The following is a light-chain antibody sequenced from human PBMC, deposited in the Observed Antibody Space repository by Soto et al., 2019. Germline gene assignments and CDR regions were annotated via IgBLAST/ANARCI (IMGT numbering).Light chain of an antibody. CDR3: QTWGTGIRV. CDR2: VNSDGSH. J-gene: IGLJ3*02. CDR1: SGHSSYA. Sequence: QLVLTQSPSASASLGASVKLTCTLSSGHSSYAIAWHQQQPEEGPRYLMKVNSDGSHTKGDGIPDLFSGSSSGAERYLIISSLQSEDEADYYCQTWGTGIRVFGGGTKVTVL. V-gene: IGLV4-69*01.